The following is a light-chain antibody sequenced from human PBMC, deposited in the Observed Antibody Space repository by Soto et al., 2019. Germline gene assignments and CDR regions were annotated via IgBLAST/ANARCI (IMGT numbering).Light chain of an antibody. CDR3: QQSYSTPLT. CDR2: AAS. V-gene: IGKV1-39*01. CDR1: QSISNF. J-gene: IGKJ4*01. Sequence: DIQMTQSPSSLSASVGDRVTITCRASQSISNFLNWYQQKPGKAPKLLIYAASSLQSGVPARFSGSGSGTDFTPTISSLQPADFATYYCQQSYSTPLTFGGGTKVEIK.